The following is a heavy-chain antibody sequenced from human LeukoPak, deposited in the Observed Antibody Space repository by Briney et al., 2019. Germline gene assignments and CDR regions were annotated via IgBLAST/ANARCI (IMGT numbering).Heavy chain of an antibody. D-gene: IGHD2-21*01. J-gene: IGHJ4*02. CDR3: AKDGSAYCGGDCLYYFDY. CDR1: GFTFDDYA. V-gene: IGHV3-43D*04. Sequence: GGSLRLSCAASGFTFDDYAMHWVRQAPGKGLEWVSLISWDGGSTYYADSVKGRFTISRDNSKNSLYLQMSSLRAEDTALYYCAKDGSAYCGGDCLYYFDYWGQGTLVTVSS. CDR2: ISWDGGST.